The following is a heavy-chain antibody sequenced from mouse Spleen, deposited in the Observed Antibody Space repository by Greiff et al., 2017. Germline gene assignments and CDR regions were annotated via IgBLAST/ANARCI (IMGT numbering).Heavy chain of an antibody. CDR2: ISSGGGNT. V-gene: IGHV5-9-3*01. CDR1: GFTFSSYA. CDR3: ARHGLGRAMDY. D-gene: IGHD4-1*01. J-gene: IGHJ4*01. Sequence: DVHLVESGGGLVKLGGSLKLSCAASGFTFSSYAMSWVRQTPEKRLEWVATISSGGGNTYYPDSVKGRFTISRDNAKNTLYLQMSSLKSEDTAMYYCARHGLGRAMDYWGQGTSVTVSS.